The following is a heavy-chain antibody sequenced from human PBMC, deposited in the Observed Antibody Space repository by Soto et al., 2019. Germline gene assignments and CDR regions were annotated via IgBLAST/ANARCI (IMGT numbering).Heavy chain of an antibody. D-gene: IGHD5-12*01. CDR2: ISTYSGDT. CDR3: ARHHGPTTSENWFDP. V-gene: IGHV1-18*01. J-gene: IGHJ5*02. Sequence: ASVNVSCKASGYTFFTCYISWVRQAPGQGLEWMGWISTYSGDTNYAQKFQGRVTMTTDTSTTTAYLELRSLRSDDTAVYYCARHHGPTTSENWFDPWGQGTLVTVSS. CDR1: GYTFFTCY.